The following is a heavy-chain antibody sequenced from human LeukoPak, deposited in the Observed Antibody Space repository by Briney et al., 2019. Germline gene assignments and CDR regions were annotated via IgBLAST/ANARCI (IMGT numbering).Heavy chain of an antibody. CDR1: GGSISSYY. Sequence: SETLSLTCTVSGGSISSYYWSWIRQPPGKGLEWIGYIYYSGSTNYNPSLKGRLTISVDTSKNQFSLKLSSVTAADTAVYYCARTTEAHSWRTRYYDYYMDVWGKGTTVAVSS. CDR3: ARTTEAHSWRTRYYDYYMDV. J-gene: IGHJ6*03. CDR2: IYYSGST. D-gene: IGHD6-13*01. V-gene: IGHV4-59*01.